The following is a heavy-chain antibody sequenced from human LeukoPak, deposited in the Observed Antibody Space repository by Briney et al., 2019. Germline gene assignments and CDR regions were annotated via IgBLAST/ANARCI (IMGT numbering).Heavy chain of an antibody. CDR1: GFTFDDYA. V-gene: IGHV3-9*01. CDR2: ISWNSGSI. D-gene: IGHD1-26*01. Sequence: GRSLRLSCAASGFTFDDYAMHWVRQAPGKGLEWVSGISWNSGSIGYADSVKGRFTISRDNAKNSLYLQMNSLRAEDTALYYCAKGSRYRPYYYYYYGMDVWGQGTTVTASS. CDR3: AKGSRYRPYYYYYYGMDV. J-gene: IGHJ6*02.